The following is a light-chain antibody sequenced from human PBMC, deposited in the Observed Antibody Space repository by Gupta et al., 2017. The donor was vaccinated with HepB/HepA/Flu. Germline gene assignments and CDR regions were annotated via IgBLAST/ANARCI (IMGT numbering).Light chain of an antibody. V-gene: IGKV3-11*01. CDR2: DTS. J-gene: IGKJ4*01. CDR1: ENIHNY. Sequence: EVVLTQSPATLSLSPGERATLSCRASENIHNYLAWYQQKPGQAPRLLIHDTSRRASGIPARISGSGSETDFTLTISSLEPEDFAVYYCQRHGKWPISFGGGTRVDIK. CDR3: QRHGKWPIS.